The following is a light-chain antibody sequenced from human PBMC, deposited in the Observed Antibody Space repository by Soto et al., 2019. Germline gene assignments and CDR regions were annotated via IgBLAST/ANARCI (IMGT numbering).Light chain of an antibody. CDR2: DGS. J-gene: IGLJ1*01. V-gene: IGLV2-23*01. CDR3: CSYVGNSAWV. CDR1: SSDVGSYNL. Sequence: SLLTKPASGSRSHGQSSSITRNRTSSDVGSYNLVSWYQQHPGKAPKLLIYDGSKRPSGVSNRFSESKSGNTASLTISGLQAEDEADYYCCSYVGNSAWVFGSGTKVTVL.